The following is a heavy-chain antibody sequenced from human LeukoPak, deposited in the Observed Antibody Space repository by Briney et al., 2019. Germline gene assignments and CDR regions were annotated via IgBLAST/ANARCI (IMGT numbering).Heavy chain of an antibody. J-gene: IGHJ4*02. V-gene: IGHV4-30-4*01. D-gene: IGHD2-15*01. CDR3: ARGPPQGYCSGGSCPYYFDY. CDR2: IYYSGST. Sequence: PSETLSLTCTVSGGSISSGDYYWRWIRQPPGKGLEWIGYIYYSGSTYYNPSLKSRVTISVDTSKNQFSLKLSSVTAADTAVYYCARGPPQGYCSGGSCPYYFDYWGQGTLVTVSS. CDR1: GGSISSGDYY.